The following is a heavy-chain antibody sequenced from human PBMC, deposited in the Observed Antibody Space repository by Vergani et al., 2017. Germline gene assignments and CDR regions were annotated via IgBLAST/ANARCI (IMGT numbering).Heavy chain of an antibody. Sequence: QVQLQQWGAGLLKPSETLSLTCAVYGGSFSGYYWSWIRQPPGKGLEWIGEINHSGSTNHNPSLKSRVTISVDTSKNQCSLKLSSVTAADTAVYYCARGYCSSTSCYTGEGYYFDYWGQGTLVTVSS. CDR1: GGSFSGYY. CDR3: ARGYCSSTSCYTGEGYYFDY. CDR2: INHSGST. J-gene: IGHJ4*02. D-gene: IGHD2-2*02. V-gene: IGHV4-34*01.